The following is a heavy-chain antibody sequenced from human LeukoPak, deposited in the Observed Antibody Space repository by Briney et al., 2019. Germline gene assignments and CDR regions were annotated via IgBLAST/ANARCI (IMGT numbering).Heavy chain of an antibody. CDR2: IYYSGST. D-gene: IGHD6-6*01. CDR1: GGSISNYY. CDR3: ARTYSSSSSYMDV. V-gene: IGHV4-59*01. J-gene: IGHJ6*03. Sequence: SETLSLTCNVSGGSISNYYWSWIRQPPGKGLEWIGYIYYSGSTNYNPSLKGRVTISVDSSENQFSLKLTSVIAADTAIYYCARTYSSSSSYMDVWGKGTTVTVSS.